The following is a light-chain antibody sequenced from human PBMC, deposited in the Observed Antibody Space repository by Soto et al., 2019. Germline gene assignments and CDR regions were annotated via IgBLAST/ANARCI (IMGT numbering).Light chain of an antibody. CDR3: QQYGSSPWT. J-gene: IGKJ1*01. CDR1: QSVSSSY. V-gene: IGKV3-20*01. CDR2: GAS. Sequence: EIVLTQSPGTLSFPRLERXTLXCRASQSVSSSYLAWYQQKPGQAPRLLIYGASSRATGIPDRFSGSGSGTDFTLTISRLEPEDFAVYYCQQYGSSPWTFGQGTKVDIK.